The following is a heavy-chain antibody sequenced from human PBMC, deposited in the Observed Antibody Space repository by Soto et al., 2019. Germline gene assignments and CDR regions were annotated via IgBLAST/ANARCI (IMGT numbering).Heavy chain of an antibody. CDR3: ARESAGSGKNNWFDP. D-gene: IGHD3-10*01. J-gene: IGHJ5*02. CDR2: IYHDGNT. Sequence: PSETLSLTCTVSGGSISTYYWSWIRQPPGKGLQWIAYIYHDGNTYYNPSLKSRVTISIDTSKNQFSLKMNSVTAADTAVYYCARESAGSGKNNWFDPWGQGTLVTVS. V-gene: IGHV4-59*01. CDR1: GGSISTYY.